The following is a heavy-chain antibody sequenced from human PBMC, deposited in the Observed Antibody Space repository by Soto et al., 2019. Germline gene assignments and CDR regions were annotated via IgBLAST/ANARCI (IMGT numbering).Heavy chain of an antibody. Sequence: GGSLRLSCAASGFTFSSYAMSWVRQAPGKGLEWVSAISGSGGSTYYADSVKGRFTISRDNSKNTLYLQMNSLRAEDTAVYYCAKDPFYNWNDGAAFDIWGQGTMVTVSS. D-gene: IGHD1-1*01. CDR2: ISGSGGST. V-gene: IGHV3-23*01. J-gene: IGHJ3*02. CDR3: AKDPFYNWNDGAAFDI. CDR1: GFTFSSYA.